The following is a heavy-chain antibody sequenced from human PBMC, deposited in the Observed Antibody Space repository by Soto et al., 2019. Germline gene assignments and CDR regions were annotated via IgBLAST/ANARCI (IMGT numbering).Heavy chain of an antibody. V-gene: IGHV3-33*01. D-gene: IGHD6-13*01. CDR3: ARGPYSSSWYAGYYYFGMDV. Sequence: GSLRLSCAASGFTFSSYGMHWVRQAPGKGLEWVAVIWYDGSNKYYADSVKGRFTISRDNSKNTLYLQMNSLRAEDTAVYYCARGPYSSSWYAGYYYFGMDVWGQGTTVTGSS. CDR2: IWYDGSNK. J-gene: IGHJ6*02. CDR1: GFTFSSYG.